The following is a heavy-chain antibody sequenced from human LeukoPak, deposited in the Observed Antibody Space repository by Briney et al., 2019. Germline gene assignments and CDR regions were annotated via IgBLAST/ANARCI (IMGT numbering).Heavy chain of an antibody. D-gene: IGHD6-13*01. Sequence: GGSLRLXCAASGFTFNSYAMSWVRQAPGKGLEWVSSISGSGGSTYYADSVKGRFTISRDNSKNTLYLQMNSLRAEDTAVYYCAKVWYRIAAAGYYFDYWGQGTLVTVSS. V-gene: IGHV3-23*01. CDR1: GFTFNSYA. CDR3: AKVWYRIAAAGYYFDY. CDR2: ISGSGGST. J-gene: IGHJ4*02.